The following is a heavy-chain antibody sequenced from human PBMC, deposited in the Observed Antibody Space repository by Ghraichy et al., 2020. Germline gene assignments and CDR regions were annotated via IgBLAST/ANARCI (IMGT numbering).Heavy chain of an antibody. J-gene: IGHJ4*02. CDR2: IEQDGNKK. CDR3: ARNWPLDK. CDR1: GFPFSQVW. D-gene: IGHD1-1*01. Sequence: RLSCVASGFPFSQVWMNWVRQAPGKGPEWVAYIEQDGNKKYYVDSVKGRFTISRDNAKNSVYLQMNSLRAEDTAVFYCARNWPLDKWGQGTLVTVSS. V-gene: IGHV3-7*01.